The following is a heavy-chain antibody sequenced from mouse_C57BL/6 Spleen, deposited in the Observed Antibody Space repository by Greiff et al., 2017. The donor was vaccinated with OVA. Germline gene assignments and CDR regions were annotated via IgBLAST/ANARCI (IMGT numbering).Heavy chain of an antibody. Sequence: QVQLKQPGTELVKPGASVKLSCKASGYTFTSYWMHWVKQRPGQGLEWIGNINPSNGGTNYNEKFKSKATLTVDKSSSTAYMQLSSLTSEDSAVYYCAKEVTTVVAYYFDYWGQGTTLTVSS. CDR1: GYTFTSYW. V-gene: IGHV1-53*01. D-gene: IGHD1-1*01. J-gene: IGHJ2*01. CDR2: INPSNGGT. CDR3: AKEVTTVVAYYFDY.